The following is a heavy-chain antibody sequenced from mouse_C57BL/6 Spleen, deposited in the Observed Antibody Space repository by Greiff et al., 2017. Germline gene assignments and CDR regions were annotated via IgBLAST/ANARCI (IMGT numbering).Heavy chain of an antibody. CDR3: ARDYDYDGGL. D-gene: IGHD2-4*01. CDR1: GYAFSSSW. J-gene: IGHJ2*01. Sequence: QVQLQQSGPELVKPGASVKISCKASGYAFSSSWMNWVKQRPGKGLEWIGRIYPGDGDTNYNGKFKGKATLTANKSSSTAYMPLSSLASEDSAVCVCARDYDYDGGLWGKGTTLTVSS. V-gene: IGHV1-82*01. CDR2: IYPGDGDT.